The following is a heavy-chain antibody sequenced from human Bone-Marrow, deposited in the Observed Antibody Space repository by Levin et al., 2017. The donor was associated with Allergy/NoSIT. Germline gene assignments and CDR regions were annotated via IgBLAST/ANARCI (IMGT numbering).Heavy chain of an antibody. CDR3: ARDRFYSDSGSNFSWSDP. CDR1: GFTFSTYW. D-gene: IGHD3-10*01. V-gene: IGHV3-74*01. J-gene: IGHJ5*02. CDR2: IQSNGKT. Sequence: SCAASGFTFSTYWMHWVRQAPGKGLVWVSRIQSNGKTNYADSVKGRFTISRDNAKNTLYLQMNSLTVEDTAVYYCARDRFYSDSGSNFSWSDPWGQGTLVTVSS.